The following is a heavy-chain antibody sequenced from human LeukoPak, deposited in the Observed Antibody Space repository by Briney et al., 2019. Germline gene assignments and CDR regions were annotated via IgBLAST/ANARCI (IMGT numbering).Heavy chain of an antibody. CDR3: ASPSGNHGESNFDY. D-gene: IGHD4-23*01. Sequence: SETLSLTCTVSGGSISSSSYYWGWIRQPPGKGLEWIGSIYYSGSTYYNPSLKSRVTVSVDTSKNQFSLKLSSVTAADTAVYYCASPSGNHGESNFDYWGQGTLVTVSS. CDR1: GGSISSSSYY. V-gene: IGHV4-39*07. CDR2: IYYSGST. J-gene: IGHJ4*02.